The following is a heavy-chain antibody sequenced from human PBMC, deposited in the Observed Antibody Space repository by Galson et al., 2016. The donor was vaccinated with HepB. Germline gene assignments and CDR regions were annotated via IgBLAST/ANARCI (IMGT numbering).Heavy chain of an antibody. V-gene: IGHV3-30-3*01. J-gene: IGHJ2*01. CDR2: ISADGSNY. Sequence: SLRLSCAASGFTFSSYGIHWVRQAPGKGLEWVAVISADGSNYYYADSVKGRFTISRDNSKNTLYLQMNSLTTEETAVYCCAGSYHSSGYFGNWYFDLWGRGTLVTVSS. CDR1: GFTFSSYG. D-gene: IGHD3-22*01. CDR3: AGSYHSSGYFGNWYFDL.